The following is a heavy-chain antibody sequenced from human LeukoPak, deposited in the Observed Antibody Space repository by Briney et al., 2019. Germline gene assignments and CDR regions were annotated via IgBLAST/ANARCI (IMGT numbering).Heavy chain of an antibody. CDR1: GGTFSSYA. CDR2: IIPILGIA. J-gene: IGHJ6*02. CDR3: ARDCGYSYGTWGYYYYYYGMDV. Sequence: GASVKVSSKASGGTFSSYAISWVRQAPGQGLEWMGRIIPILGIANYAQKFQGRVTITADKSTSTSYMELSSLRSEDTAVYYCARDCGYSYGTWGYYYYYYGMDVWGQGTTVTVSS. V-gene: IGHV1-69*04. D-gene: IGHD5-18*01.